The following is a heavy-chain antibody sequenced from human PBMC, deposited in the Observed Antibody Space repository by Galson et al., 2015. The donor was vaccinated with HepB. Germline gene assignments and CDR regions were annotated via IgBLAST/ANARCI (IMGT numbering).Heavy chain of an antibody. CDR3: AREVGTDIVVVTGAFDI. V-gene: IGHV3-30*04. CDR1: GFTFSSYA. Sequence: SLRLSCAASGFTFSSYAMHWVRQAPGKGLEWVAVISYDGSNKYYADSVKGRFTISRDNSKNTLYLQMNSLRAEDTAVYYCAREVGTDIVVVTGAFDIWGQGTMVTVSS. D-gene: IGHD2-21*02. CDR2: ISYDGSNK. J-gene: IGHJ3*02.